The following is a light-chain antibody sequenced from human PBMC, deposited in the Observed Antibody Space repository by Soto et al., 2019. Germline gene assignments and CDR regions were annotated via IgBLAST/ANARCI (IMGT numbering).Light chain of an antibody. CDR1: QSLLHSDGKTY. Sequence: IVLTQPPLSLSVSPGQPASISCKPSQSLLHSDGKTYLYWYLQNPGHPPQLMIYELPNRFPGAPDRSSASGPGTDFPPPTSRVDAEDVGVYYCIQGTHWPITFAQGTRL. V-gene: IGKV2D-29*01. CDR3: IQGTHWPIT. J-gene: IGKJ5*01. CDR2: ELP.